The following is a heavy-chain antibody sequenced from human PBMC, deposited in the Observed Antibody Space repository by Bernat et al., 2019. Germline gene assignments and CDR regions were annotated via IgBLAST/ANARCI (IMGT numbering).Heavy chain of an antibody. CDR3: ARGHYDILTGANAGPDAFDI. CDR1: GFTFSDYY. J-gene: IGHJ3*02. CDR2: ISDSSDYT. D-gene: IGHD3-9*01. V-gene: IGHV3-11*06. Sequence: QVQLVESGGGLVKPGGSLRLSCAASGFTFSDYYMSWIRQAPGKGLEWVSYISDSSDYTDYADSVKGRFIISRDNAKNSLYLQMNSLRAEDTAVYYCARGHYDILTGANAGPDAFDIWGQGTMVTVSS.